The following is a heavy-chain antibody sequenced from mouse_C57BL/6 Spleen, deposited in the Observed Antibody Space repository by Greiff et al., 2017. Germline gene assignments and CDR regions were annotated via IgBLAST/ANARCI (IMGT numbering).Heavy chain of an antibody. CDR1: GYTFTSYW. Sequence: QVQLQQPGAELVKPGASVKLSCKASGYTFTSYWMHWVKQRPGRGLEWIGRIDPNSGGTKYNEKFKSKATLTVDKPSSTAYMQLSSLTSEDSAVYYCARVTTVVAPRDYAMGYWGQGTSVTVAS. CDR2: IDPNSGGT. CDR3: ARVTTVVAPRDYAMGY. V-gene: IGHV1-72*01. J-gene: IGHJ4*01. D-gene: IGHD1-1*01.